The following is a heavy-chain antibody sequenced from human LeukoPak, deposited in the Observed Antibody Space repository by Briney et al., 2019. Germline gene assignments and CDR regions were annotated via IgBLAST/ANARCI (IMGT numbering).Heavy chain of an antibody. CDR2: MYYSGST. Sequence: SETLSLTCTVSGDSISSYYWSWIRQSPGKGLEWIGYMYYSGSTNYSPSLKSRVTISVDTSKNQFSLKLSSVTAADTALYYCATLRGASTAVFDSWGQGALVTVSS. V-gene: IGHV4-59*08. J-gene: IGHJ4*02. D-gene: IGHD2-21*02. CDR1: GDSISSYY. CDR3: ATLRGASTAVFDS.